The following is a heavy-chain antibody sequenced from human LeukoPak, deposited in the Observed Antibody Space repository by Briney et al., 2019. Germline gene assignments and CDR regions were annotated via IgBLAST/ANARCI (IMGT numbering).Heavy chain of an antibody. J-gene: IGHJ5*02. V-gene: IGHV3-48*03. CDR3: AKDPLWFGELSSPNWFDP. D-gene: IGHD3-10*01. Sequence: GGSLRLSCAASGFTFSSYEMNWVRQAPGKGLEWVSYISSSGSTIYYADSVKGRFTISRDNSKNTLYLQMNSLRAEDTAVYYCAKDPLWFGELSSPNWFDPWGQGTLVTVSS. CDR1: GFTFSSYE. CDR2: ISSSGSTI.